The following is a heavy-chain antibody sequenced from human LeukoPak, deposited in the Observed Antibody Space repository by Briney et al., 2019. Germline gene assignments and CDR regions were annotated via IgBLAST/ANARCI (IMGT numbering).Heavy chain of an antibody. CDR2: IYTSGST. V-gene: IGHV4-61*02. Sequence: SETLSLTCTVSGGSISSGSYYWSWIRQPAGKGLEWIGRIYTSGSTNYNPPLKSRVTISVDTSKNQFSLRLSSVTAADTAVYYCARAVRGVLYNWFDPWGQGTLVTVSS. CDR3: ARAVRGVLYNWFDP. J-gene: IGHJ5*02. D-gene: IGHD3-10*01. CDR1: GGSISSGSYY.